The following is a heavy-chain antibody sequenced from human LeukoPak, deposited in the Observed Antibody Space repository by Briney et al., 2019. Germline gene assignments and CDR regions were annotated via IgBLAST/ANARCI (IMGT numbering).Heavy chain of an antibody. V-gene: IGHV1-18*01. CDR3: AREYGSGSYTGIDY. Sequence: ASVKVSFKASGYTFINYGMHWVGQATGQGVVWMGWIIAYNSAYNGNTHGAQKLQGRGTMTTDTIANTGYMEVRSRISDDTAVYYCAREYGSGSYTGIDYWGQGTLVTVSS. J-gene: IGHJ4*02. D-gene: IGHD3-10*01. CDR2: IIAYNSAYNGNT. CDR1: GYTFINYG.